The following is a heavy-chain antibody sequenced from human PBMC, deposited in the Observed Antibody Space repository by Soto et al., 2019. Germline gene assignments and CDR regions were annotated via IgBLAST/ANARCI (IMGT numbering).Heavy chain of an antibody. D-gene: IGHD1-26*01. V-gene: IGHV1-18*01. Sequence: QVQLVQSGAEVKKPGASVKVSCKASGYTFTNFYISWVRQAPGQGLEWMGWISAYNGNTNYAQSLQGRVTMTTDTSRSTAHVELRSLTSDDTAVYYCERAHFPLVEATAASYWGQGTLVTVSS. CDR2: ISAYNGNT. CDR3: ERAHFPLVEATAASY. CDR1: GYTFTNFY. J-gene: IGHJ4*02.